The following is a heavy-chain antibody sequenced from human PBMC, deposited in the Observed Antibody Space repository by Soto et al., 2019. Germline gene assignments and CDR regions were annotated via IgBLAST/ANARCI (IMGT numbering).Heavy chain of an antibody. CDR1: GYTFTNYY. V-gene: IGHV1-46*01. Sequence: QVQLVRSGAEVKKPGASVKVSGKASGYTFTNYYIHWVRQGPGQGLEWMGIINPTGGSTNYAQKFQGRATLTMDTSTSTVDMELSSLRFEDTAVHYCARDLAAADYWGQGTLVTVSS. CDR2: INPTGGST. CDR3: ARDLAAADY. J-gene: IGHJ4*02. D-gene: IGHD6-13*01.